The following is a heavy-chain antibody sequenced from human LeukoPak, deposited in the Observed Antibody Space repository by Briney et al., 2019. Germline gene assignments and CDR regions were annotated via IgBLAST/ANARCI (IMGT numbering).Heavy chain of an antibody. D-gene: IGHD6-19*01. V-gene: IGHV4-59*01. J-gene: IGHJ4*02. CDR3: ARGSIGGWYYFDS. CDR1: GGSISSYY. Sequence: SETLSLTCTVSGGSISSYYWSWIRQPPGKGLEWIGYIYYSGSTNYNPSLKSRVTISVDTSKNQFSLKLSSVTAADTAVYYCARGSIGGWYYFDSWGQGTLVTVSS. CDR2: IYYSGST.